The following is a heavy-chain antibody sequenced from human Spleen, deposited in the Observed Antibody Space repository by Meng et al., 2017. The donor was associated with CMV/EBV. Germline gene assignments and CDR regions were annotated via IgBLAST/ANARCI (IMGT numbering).Heavy chain of an antibody. CDR2: INSDGSST. J-gene: IGHJ5*01. Sequence: GESLKISCAASGFTFSSYWMHWVRQAPGKGLVWVSRINSDGSSTSYADSVKGRFTISRDNAKNTLYLQMNSLRAGDTAVYYCAKDDYNSSPRRFDSWGQGTLVTVSS. CDR1: GFTFSSYW. CDR3: AKDDYNSSPRRFDS. D-gene: IGHD4/OR15-4a*01. V-gene: IGHV3-74*01.